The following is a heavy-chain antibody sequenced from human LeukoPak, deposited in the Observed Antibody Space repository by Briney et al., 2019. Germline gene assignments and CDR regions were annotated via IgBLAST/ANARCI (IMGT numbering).Heavy chain of an antibody. V-gene: IGHV3-66*01. D-gene: IGHD6-19*01. CDR3: AKERNLEIAVAGTIFDY. CDR1: GFTVSSNY. J-gene: IGHJ4*02. Sequence: GGSLRPSCAASGFTVSSNYMSWVRQAPGKGPEWVSVIYSGGSTYYADSVKGRFTISRDNSKNMIYLEMNSLRAEDTAVYYCAKERNLEIAVAGTIFDYWGQGTLVTVSS. CDR2: IYSGGST.